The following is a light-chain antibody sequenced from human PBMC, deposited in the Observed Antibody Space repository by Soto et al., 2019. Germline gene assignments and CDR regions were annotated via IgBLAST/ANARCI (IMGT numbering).Light chain of an antibody. CDR1: QSISSW. CDR3: QQYNSYSKT. CDR2: DAS. Sequence: DIQMTQSPSTLCASVGGRVTITCRASQSISSWLAWYQQTTGKAPKILIYDASSLESGVPSRFRGSGSGTEFTLTISSLQPDDFSTYYCQQYNSYSKTFGQGTKVDIK. V-gene: IGKV1-5*01. J-gene: IGKJ1*01.